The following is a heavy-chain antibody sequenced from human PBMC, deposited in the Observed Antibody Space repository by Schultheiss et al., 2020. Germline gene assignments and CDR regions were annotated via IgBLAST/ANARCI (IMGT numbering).Heavy chain of an antibody. V-gene: IGHV4-59*06. J-gene: IGHJ1*01. CDR3: ARSTSLGYCSGASCSPTSFQH. CDR2: IYYSGST. Sequence: SETLSLTCTVSGGSISSYYWSWIRQPPGKGLEWIGYIYYSGSTYYNPSLKSRVTISGDTSKNQFSLKMSSVTAADTAVYYCARSTSLGYCSGASCSPTSFQHWGQGRLGTVNS. CDR1: GGSISSYY. D-gene: IGHD2-15*01.